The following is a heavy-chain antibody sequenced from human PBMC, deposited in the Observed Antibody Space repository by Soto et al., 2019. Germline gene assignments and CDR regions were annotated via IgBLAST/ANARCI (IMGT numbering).Heavy chain of an antibody. CDR3: ARATTVKRKSYYYYGMDV. D-gene: IGHD4-4*01. V-gene: IGHV1-8*01. CDR2: MNPNSGNT. J-gene: IGHJ6*02. CDR1: GYTFTSYD. Sequence: QVQLVQSGAEVKKPGASVKVSCKASGYTFTSYDINWVRQATGQGLEWMGWMNPNSGNTGYAQKFQGRVTMTRNTIIXTXFMELSSLRSEDTAVYYCARATTVKRKSYYYYGMDVWGQGTTVTVSS.